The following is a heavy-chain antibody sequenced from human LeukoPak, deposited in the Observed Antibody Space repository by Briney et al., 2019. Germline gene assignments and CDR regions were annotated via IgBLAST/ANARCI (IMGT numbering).Heavy chain of an antibody. CDR3: ARDSGSYLYYFDY. J-gene: IGHJ4*02. D-gene: IGHD1-26*01. V-gene: IGHV3-7*01. CDR2: IKQDGSEK. Sequence: GGSLRLSCAASGFTFSSNWMSWVRQAPGKGLEWMANIKQDGSEKYYVDSVKGRFTISRDNAKNSLYLQMNSLRAEDTAVYYCARDSGSYLYYFDYWGQGTLVTVSS. CDR1: GFTFSSNW.